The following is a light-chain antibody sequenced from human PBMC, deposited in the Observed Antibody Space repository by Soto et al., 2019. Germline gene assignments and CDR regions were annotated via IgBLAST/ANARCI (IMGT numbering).Light chain of an antibody. V-gene: IGLV2-8*01. Sequence: QSVLTQPPSASGSPGQSVAISCTGTSSDVGGYNYVSWYQQHPGKAPKLMIYEVNKRPSGVPDRFSGSKSGNTASLTISGLRAEDEADYYCCSLEGSNALVVFGGGTKVTVL. CDR3: CSLEGSNALVV. CDR1: SSDVGGYNY. J-gene: IGLJ2*01. CDR2: EVN.